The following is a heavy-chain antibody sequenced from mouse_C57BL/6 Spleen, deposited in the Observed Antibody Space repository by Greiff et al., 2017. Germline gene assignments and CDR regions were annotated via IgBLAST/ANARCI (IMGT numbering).Heavy chain of an antibody. CDR1: GYTFTSYW. V-gene: IGHV1-69*01. CDR2: IDPSDSYT. Sequence: VQLQQPGAELVMPGASVKLSCKASGYTFTSYWMHWVKQRPGQGLEWIGEIDPSDSYTNYNQKFKGKSTLTVDKSSSTAYMQLSSLTSEDSAVYYCRAVVEGFDYWGQGTTLTVSS. D-gene: IGHD1-1*01. J-gene: IGHJ2*01. CDR3: RAVVEGFDY.